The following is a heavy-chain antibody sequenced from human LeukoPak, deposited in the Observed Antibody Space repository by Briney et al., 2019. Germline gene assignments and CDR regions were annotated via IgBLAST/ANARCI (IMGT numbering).Heavy chain of an antibody. Sequence: GGSLRLSCAASGFTFSSYSMNWVRQAPGKGLEWVSYISSSSSTIYYADSVKGRFTISRDNAKNSLYLQMNSLRAEDTAVYYCARDQSALSGWYTGVDYWGQGTLVTVSS. CDR1: GFTFSSYS. D-gene: IGHD6-19*01. J-gene: IGHJ4*02. CDR3: ARDQSALSGWYTGVDY. V-gene: IGHV3-48*04. CDR2: ISSSSSTI.